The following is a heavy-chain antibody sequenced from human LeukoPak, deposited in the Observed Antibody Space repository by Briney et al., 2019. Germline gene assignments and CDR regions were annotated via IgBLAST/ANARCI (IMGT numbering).Heavy chain of an antibody. CDR3: AREGEDRASFDY. V-gene: IGHV3-30-3*01. CDR2: ISYDGSNK. CDR1: GFTFSSYA. D-gene: IGHD3-16*01. Sequence: PGRSLRLSCAASGFTFSSYAMHWVRQAPGKGLEWVAVISYDGSNKYYADSVKGRFTISRDNSKNTLYLQMNSLRAEDTAVYYCAREGEDRASFDYWGQGTLVTVSS. J-gene: IGHJ4*02.